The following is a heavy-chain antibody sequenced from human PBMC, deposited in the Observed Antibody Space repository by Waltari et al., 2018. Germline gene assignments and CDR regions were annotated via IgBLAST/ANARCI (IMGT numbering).Heavy chain of an antibody. Sequence: QLQLQESGPGLVKPSETLSLTCTVSAGSISSSSYYWGWIRQPPGKGLEWIGSIYYSGSTYYNPSLKSRVTMSVDTSKNQFSLKLSSVTAADTSVYYCARQFWESSGSRRYFDYWGQGTLVTVSS. J-gene: IGHJ4*02. D-gene: IGHD3-22*01. CDR3: ARQFWESSGSRRYFDY. CDR2: IYYSGST. CDR1: AGSISSSSYY. V-gene: IGHV4-39*01.